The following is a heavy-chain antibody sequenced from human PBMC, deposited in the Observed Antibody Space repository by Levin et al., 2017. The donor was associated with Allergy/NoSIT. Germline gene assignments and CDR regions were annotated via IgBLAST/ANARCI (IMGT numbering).Heavy chain of an antibody. CDR2: ISSSSSYI. CDR3: ARDPDYDSSGYYLDI. V-gene: IGHV3-21*01. CDR1: GFTFSSYS. J-gene: IGHJ3*02. D-gene: IGHD3-22*01. Sequence: MPGGSLRLSCAASGFTFSSYSMNWVRQAPGKGLEWVSSISSSSSYIYYADSVKGRFTISRDNAKNSLYLQMNSLRAEDTAVYYCARDPDYDSSGYYLDIWGQGTMVTVSS.